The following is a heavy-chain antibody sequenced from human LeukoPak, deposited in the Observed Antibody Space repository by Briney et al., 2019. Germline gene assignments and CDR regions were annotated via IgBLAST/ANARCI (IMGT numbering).Heavy chain of an antibody. CDR2: ISWISGNI. V-gene: IGHV3-9*01. CDR1: GFTFDDYA. Sequence: GGSLRLSCAASGFTFDDYAMHWVRQAPGKGLEWVSGISWISGNIGYADSVKGRFTISRDNGKNSLDLQMNSLRADDTAVYYCARDTLGEGEDANYAVYYFDYWGQGTVVTVSS. J-gene: IGHJ4*02. D-gene: IGHD4/OR15-4a*01. CDR3: ARDTLGEGEDANYAVYYFDY.